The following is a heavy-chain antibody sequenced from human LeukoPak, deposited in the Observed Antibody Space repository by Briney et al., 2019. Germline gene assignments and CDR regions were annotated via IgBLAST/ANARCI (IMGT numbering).Heavy chain of an antibody. CDR1: GFTFSNYG. V-gene: IGHV3-30*02. CDR2: IRYDGSNK. CDR3: AREAERGDSSSYYGYYFDY. Sequence: PGGSLRLSCAASGFTFSNYGMHWVRQAPGKGLEWVAFIRYDGSNKYYADAVKGRFTISRDNSKNTLYLQMNSLRAEDTAVYYCAREAERGDSSSYYGYYFDYWGQGALVTVSS. D-gene: IGHD3-22*01. J-gene: IGHJ4*02.